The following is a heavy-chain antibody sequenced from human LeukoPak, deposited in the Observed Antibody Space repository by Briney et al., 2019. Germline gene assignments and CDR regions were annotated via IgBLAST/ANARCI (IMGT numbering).Heavy chain of an antibody. CDR2: IYTSGST. CDR1: GGSFSGYY. D-gene: IGHD4-17*01. Sequence: SETLSLTCAVYGGSFSGYYWSWIRRPPGKGLEWIGRIYTSGSTNYNPSLKSRVTMSVDTSKNQFSLKLSSVTAADTAVYYCASSYGDYEYYFDYWGQGTLVTVSS. J-gene: IGHJ4*02. CDR3: ASSYGDYEYYFDY. V-gene: IGHV4-59*10.